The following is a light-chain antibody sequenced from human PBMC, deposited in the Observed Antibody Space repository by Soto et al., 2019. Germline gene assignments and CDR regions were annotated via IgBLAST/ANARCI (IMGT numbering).Light chain of an antibody. V-gene: IGKV3-20*01. J-gene: IGKJ2*03. Sequence: IVLTQSPGTVSLSPGERVTLACRACQSFGSSSRYLAWYQQKPGQAPRLLIYSASSRPTGIPDRFRGSGSGTDFTLTITRLEPEDFAVYYCQQYATSPYSFGQGTRLEI. CDR3: QQYATSPYS. CDR2: SAS. CDR1: QSFGSSSRY.